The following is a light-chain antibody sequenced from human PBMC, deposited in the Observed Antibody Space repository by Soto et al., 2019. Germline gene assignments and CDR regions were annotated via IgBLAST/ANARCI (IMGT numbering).Light chain of an antibody. CDR3: QQYNNWPT. Sequence: TQSPCSLSLSTGERGTLSCRASQNLGTLYLAWFQQKSGQAPRLLIYSASRRATGIPDRFTGSGSGTDFTLTISRLEPEDFAVYYCQQYNNWPTFGGRTKVDI. CDR1: QNLGTLY. J-gene: IGKJ4*01. CDR2: SAS. V-gene: IGKV3-20*01.